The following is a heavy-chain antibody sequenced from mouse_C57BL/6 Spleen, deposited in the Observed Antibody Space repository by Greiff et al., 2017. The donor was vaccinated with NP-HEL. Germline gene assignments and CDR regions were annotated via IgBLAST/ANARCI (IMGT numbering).Heavy chain of an antibody. Sequence: VQLHQSGPELVKPGASVKISCKASGYAFSSSWMNWVKQRPGKGLEWIGRIYPGDGDTNYNGKFKGKATLTADKSSSTAYMQLSSLTSEDSAVYFCARRGYYAMDYWGQGTSVTVSS. V-gene: IGHV1-82*01. CDR3: ARRGYYAMDY. CDR1: GYAFSSSW. J-gene: IGHJ4*01. CDR2: IYPGDGDT.